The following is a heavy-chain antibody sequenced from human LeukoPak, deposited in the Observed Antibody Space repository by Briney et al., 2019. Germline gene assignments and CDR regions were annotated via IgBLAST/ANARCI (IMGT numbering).Heavy chain of an antibody. J-gene: IGHJ4*02. CDR3: AKQAIAVAAIDY. CDR2: ISYDGSNK. CDR1: GFTFSSYG. Sequence: GGSLRLSCAASGFTFSSYGMHWVRQAPVKGLEWVAVISYDGSNKYYADSVKGRFTISRDNSKNTLYLQMNSLRAEDTAVYYCAKQAIAVAAIDYWGQGTLVTVSS. D-gene: IGHD6-19*01. V-gene: IGHV3-30*18.